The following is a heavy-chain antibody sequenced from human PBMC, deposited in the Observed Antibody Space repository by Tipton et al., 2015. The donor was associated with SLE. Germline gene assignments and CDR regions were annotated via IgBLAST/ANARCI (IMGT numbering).Heavy chain of an antibody. Sequence: SLRLSCAASGFTFSGYEMSWVRQAPGKGLQWVSYISSTGSMIYYADSVKGRFTISRDNAKNSLYLQMNSLRAEDTAVYYCARDPGWGNYYYYYMDVWGKGTTVTVSS. CDR3: ARDPGWGNYYYYYMDV. CDR2: ISSTGSMI. D-gene: IGHD7-27*01. CDR1: GFTFSGYE. V-gene: IGHV3-48*03. J-gene: IGHJ6*03.